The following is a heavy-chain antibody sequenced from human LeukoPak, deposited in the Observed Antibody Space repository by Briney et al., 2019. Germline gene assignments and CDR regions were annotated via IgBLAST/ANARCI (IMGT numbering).Heavy chain of an antibody. CDR3: ARDKWEPEGWFDP. V-gene: IGHV4-30-2*01. CDR1: GGSISSGGYY. J-gene: IGHJ5*02. D-gene: IGHD1-26*01. Sequence: SETLSLTCTVSGGSISSGGYYWSWIRQPPGKGLEWIGYIYDSGSTYYNPSLKSRVTISVDRSKNQFSLKLSSVTAADTAVYYCARDKWEPEGWFDPWGQGTLVTVSS. CDR2: IYDSGST.